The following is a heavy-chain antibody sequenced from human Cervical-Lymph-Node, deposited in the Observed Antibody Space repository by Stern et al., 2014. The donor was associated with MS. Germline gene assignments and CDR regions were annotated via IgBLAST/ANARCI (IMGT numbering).Heavy chain of an antibody. CDR2: ISGSGGDT. V-gene: IGHV3-23*04. Sequence: EVQLVESGGGLVQPGGSLRLSCAASGFTFSSYAMTWVRQAPGKGLEWVSTISGSGGDTYYADSVKGRFTISRDNSKNTLYLQMNSLRAEDTALYYCAKRYCSGVTCYRNLDYWGQGTLVTVSS. D-gene: IGHD2-15*01. CDR3: AKRYCSGVTCYRNLDY. CDR1: GFTFSSYA. J-gene: IGHJ4*02.